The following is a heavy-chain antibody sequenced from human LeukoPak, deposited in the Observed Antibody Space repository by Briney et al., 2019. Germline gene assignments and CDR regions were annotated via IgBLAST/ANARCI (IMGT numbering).Heavy chain of an antibody. V-gene: IGHV1-24*01. CDR1: GYTLTESS. J-gene: IGHJ4*02. CDR2: FDPEDGET. Sequence: ASVKVSCKVSGYTLTESSMHWVRQAPGKGLEWMGGFDPEDGETIYAQKFQGRVTMTEDTSTDTAYMELSSLRSEDTAVYYCASTDCGGDCPFDYWGQGTLVTVSS. D-gene: IGHD2-21*01. CDR3: ASTDCGGDCPFDY.